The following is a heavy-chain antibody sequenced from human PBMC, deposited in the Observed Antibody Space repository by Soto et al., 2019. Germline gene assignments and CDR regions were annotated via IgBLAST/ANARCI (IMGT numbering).Heavy chain of an antibody. CDR1: GFTFDDYA. CDR2: IDWNSGKI. J-gene: IGHJ3*01. V-gene: IGHV3-9*01. D-gene: IGHD3-3*01. CDR3: ARPKSGFGSGYWPSDAFDV. Sequence: EMQLVESGGGLVQPGRSLRLSCAASGFTFDDYAMHWVRQAPGKGLEWVSSIDWNSGKIDYADSVKGRFTISRDNAKNSLYLQMNSLRPEDTALYYCARPKSGFGSGYWPSDAFDVWGQGTMVIVSS.